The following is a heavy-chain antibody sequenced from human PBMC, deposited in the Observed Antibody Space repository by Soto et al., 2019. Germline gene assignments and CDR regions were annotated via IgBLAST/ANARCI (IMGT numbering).Heavy chain of an antibody. CDR2: ISAYNGKT. D-gene: IGHD2-8*01. CDR3: ATQSDCTNGVCYESFDY. J-gene: IGHJ4*02. Sequence: GASVKVSCKASGYTFTSYGISWVRQAPGQGLEWMGWISAYNGKTNYAQKFQGRVTMTKDTSTDTAYMELSSLRSEDTAVYYCATQSDCTNGVCYESFDYWGQGTLVTVSS. V-gene: IGHV1-18*01. CDR1: GYTFTSYG.